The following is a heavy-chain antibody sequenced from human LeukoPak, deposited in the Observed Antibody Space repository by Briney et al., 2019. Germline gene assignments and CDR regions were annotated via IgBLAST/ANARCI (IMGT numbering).Heavy chain of an antibody. V-gene: IGHV3-7*01. CDR2: IKQDGSQK. CDR1: GFTFSSYW. CDR3: ARDLWMGERFGVLDY. Sequence: HTGGSLRLSCVASGFTFSSYWMSWVRQAPGKGLDWVANIKQDGSQKYYVDSVKGRFTISRDNAKNTLYLQMNSLRAEDTAVYYCARDLWMGERFGVLDYWGQGTLVTVSS. D-gene: IGHD3-10*01. J-gene: IGHJ4*02.